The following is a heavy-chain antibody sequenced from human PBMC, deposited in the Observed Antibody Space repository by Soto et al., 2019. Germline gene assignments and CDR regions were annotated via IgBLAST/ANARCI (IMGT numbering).Heavy chain of an antibody. Sequence: PGRSLRLSCAGSGFTFDTFWMSWVRQSPGKGLEWVANIKHDGSETYYVDSVKGRFTISRDNAKNSLFLQMNTLRTEDTAVYYCARDFATHCSGSTCYPYAYWGQGALVTGS. V-gene: IGHV3-7*03. CDR1: GFTFDTFW. CDR2: IKHDGSET. J-gene: IGHJ4*02. CDR3: ARDFATHCSGSTCYPYAY. D-gene: IGHD2-15*01.